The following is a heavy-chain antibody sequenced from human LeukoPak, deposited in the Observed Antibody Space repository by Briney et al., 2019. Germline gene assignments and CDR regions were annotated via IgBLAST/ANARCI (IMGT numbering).Heavy chain of an antibody. CDR1: GFTFSSYG. D-gene: IGHD3-10*01. CDR2: ISYDGSNK. J-gene: IGHJ6*02. Sequence: GGSLRLSCAASGFTFSSYGMHWVRQAPGKGLEWVAVISYDGSNKYYADSVKGRFTISRDNSKNTLYLQMNSLRAEDTAVYYCAKDRSTLLWFGELISYYGMDVWGQGTTVTVSS. V-gene: IGHV3-30*18. CDR3: AKDRSTLLWFGELISYYGMDV.